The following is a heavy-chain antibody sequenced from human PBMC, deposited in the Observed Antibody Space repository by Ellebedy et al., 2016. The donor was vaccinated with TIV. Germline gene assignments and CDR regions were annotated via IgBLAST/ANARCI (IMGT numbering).Heavy chain of an antibody. J-gene: IGHJ2*01. CDR3: ASLTTVTTGWYFDL. D-gene: IGHD4-17*01. V-gene: IGHV4-59*12. CDR2: IYYSGST. Sequence: SETLSLXXTVSGGSISGYYWSWIRQPPGKGLEWIGYIYYSGSTNYNPSLKSRVTISVDTSKNQFSLKLSSVTAADTAVYYCASLTTVTTGWYFDLWGRGTLVTVSS. CDR1: GGSISGYY.